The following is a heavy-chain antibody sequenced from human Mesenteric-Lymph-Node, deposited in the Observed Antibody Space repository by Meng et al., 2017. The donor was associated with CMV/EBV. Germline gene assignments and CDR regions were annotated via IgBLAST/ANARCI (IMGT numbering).Heavy chain of an antibody. CDR3: ARESSGSGSASDY. Sequence: CAASGFTFSSYAMHWVRQAPGKGLEWVAVISYDGSNKYYADSVKGRFTISRDNSKNTLYLQMNSLRAEDTAVYYCARESSGSGSASDYWGQGTLVTVSS. J-gene: IGHJ4*02. D-gene: IGHD3-10*01. V-gene: IGHV3-30-3*01. CDR1: GFTFSSYA. CDR2: ISYDGSNK.